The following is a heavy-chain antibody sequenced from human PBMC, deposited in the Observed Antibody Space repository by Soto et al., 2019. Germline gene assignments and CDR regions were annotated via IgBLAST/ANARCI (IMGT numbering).Heavy chain of an antibody. CDR3: TRTICFNNNCYAWYFDL. Sequence: QVQLVESGGGVVQPGRSLRLSCSASGFTFNTYGMHWVRQAPGKGLEWVAVMWNDGSYKYADSVKGRLTISRDNSKNTSYLQMDSLRTEDTAMYYCTRTICFNNNCYAWYFDLWGRGTLVTVSS. CDR2: MWNDGSYK. V-gene: IGHV3-33*01. J-gene: IGHJ2*01. CDR1: GFTFNTYG. D-gene: IGHD2-2*01.